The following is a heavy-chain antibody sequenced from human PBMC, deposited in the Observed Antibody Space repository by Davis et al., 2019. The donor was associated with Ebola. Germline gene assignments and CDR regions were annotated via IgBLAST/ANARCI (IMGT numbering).Heavy chain of an antibody. V-gene: IGHV1-46*01. CDR1: GYTFINYH. CDR2: IHPSGGRT. CDR3: ARDFAEHWTFDY. Sequence: ASVKVSCKASGYTFINYHMHWVRQAPGQGLEWMGIIHPSGGRTTYAQKFQGRVTMTRDTSTRTDYMELRSLRSEDTAVYYCARDFAEHWTFDYWGQGTLVTVSS. J-gene: IGHJ4*02. D-gene: IGHD1-1*01.